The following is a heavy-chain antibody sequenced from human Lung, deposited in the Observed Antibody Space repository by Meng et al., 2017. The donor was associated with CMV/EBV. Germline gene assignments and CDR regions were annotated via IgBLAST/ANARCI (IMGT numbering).Heavy chain of an antibody. Sequence: QVQRREPGPGLVKPSGTLSLTCTVSGGSICSYSGSWIRQSAVKGLEWIGRIYTSGTTIYNPSLKSRLTLSLDTSKNQFSLKLNSVTAADTAVYYCARAEADTGNFDYWGQGTLVTVSS. CDR2: IYTSGTT. CDR3: ARAEADTGNFDY. CDR1: GGSICSYS. V-gene: IGHV4-4*07. D-gene: IGHD6-19*01. J-gene: IGHJ4*02.